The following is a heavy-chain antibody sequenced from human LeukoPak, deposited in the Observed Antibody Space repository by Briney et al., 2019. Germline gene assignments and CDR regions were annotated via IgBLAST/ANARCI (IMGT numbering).Heavy chain of an antibody. Sequence: GGSLRLSCAASGFTVSSNYMSWVRQAPGKGLEWVSVIYSGGSTYYADSVKGRFTISRDNSKNTLYLQMNSLRAEDTAVYYCAKVYYYGSRSYDCWGQGTLVTVSS. CDR3: AKVYYYGSRSYDC. J-gene: IGHJ4*02. D-gene: IGHD3-10*01. CDR1: GFTVSSNY. V-gene: IGHV3-66*01. CDR2: IYSGGST.